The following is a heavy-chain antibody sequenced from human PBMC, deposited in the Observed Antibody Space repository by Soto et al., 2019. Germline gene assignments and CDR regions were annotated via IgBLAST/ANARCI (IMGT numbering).Heavy chain of an antibody. CDR1: GGSIRTSNW. CDR2: VYHSGST. V-gene: IGHV4-4*02. CDR3: ARTSTSGTRFDY. J-gene: IGHJ4*02. D-gene: IGHD1-1*01. Sequence: QVQLQESGPGLVKPSGTLSLTCAVSGGSIRTSNWWSWLRPPPGKGLAWIGEVYHSGSTNYNPSFKSGVAMSVEKSKNQFSLKLNSVTAADTALYYCARTSTSGTRFDYWGQGSLVTVSS.